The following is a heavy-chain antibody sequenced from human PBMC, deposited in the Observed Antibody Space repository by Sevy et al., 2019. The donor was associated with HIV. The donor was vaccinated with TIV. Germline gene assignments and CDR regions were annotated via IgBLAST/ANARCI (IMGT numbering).Heavy chain of an antibody. D-gene: IGHD3-22*01. CDR2: RNQDGTET. Sequence: GGSLRLSCAASGFIYSNYWMSWVRQAPGKGPEWVANRNQDGTETDYADSVKGRFTISRDNARNSLYLQMESLRAEDTAVYYCARAQQVTMLVVIGGLYFDFWGQGTLVTVSS. CDR3: ARAQQVTMLVVIGGLYFDF. V-gene: IGHV3-7*01. J-gene: IGHJ4*02. CDR1: GFIYSNYW.